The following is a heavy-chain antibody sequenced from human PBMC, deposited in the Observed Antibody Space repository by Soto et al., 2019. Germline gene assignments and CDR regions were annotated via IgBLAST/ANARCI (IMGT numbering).Heavy chain of an antibody. J-gene: IGHJ5*01. D-gene: IGHD3-3*01. CDR2: INSNGGST. CDR1: GFTFSTYA. CDR3: VKGVAYCDFWSGYYAIDS. V-gene: IGHV3-64D*06. Sequence: GGSLRLSCSASGFTFSTYAMHWVRQAPGKGLEYVSAINSNGGSTYYADSVKGRFTISRDNSKNTLYLQMSSLRAEDTAVYYCVKGVAYCDFWSGYYAIDSWGQGTKVTVSS.